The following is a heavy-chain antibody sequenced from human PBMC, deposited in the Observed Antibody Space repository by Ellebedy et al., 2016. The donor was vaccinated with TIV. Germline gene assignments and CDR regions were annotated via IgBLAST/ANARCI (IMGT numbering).Heavy chain of an antibody. D-gene: IGHD3-22*01. Sequence: GESLKISCTASGFTFSGYVMSWVRQAPGKGLEWVSSISGSGDSTYYADSVKGRFTIYRDNSKNTLYLQMTTLRAEDTAIYYCAKGYYYDSSGYYYGLNAFDIWGQGTMVTVSS. J-gene: IGHJ3*02. V-gene: IGHV3-23*01. CDR1: GFTFSGYV. CDR2: ISGSGDST. CDR3: AKGYYYDSSGYYYGLNAFDI.